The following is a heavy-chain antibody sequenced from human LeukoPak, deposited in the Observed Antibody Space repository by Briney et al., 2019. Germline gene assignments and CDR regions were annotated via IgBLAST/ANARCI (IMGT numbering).Heavy chain of an antibody. CDR2: IYYSGNT. Sequence: SETLSLTCTVSGGSISSYYWSRIRQPPGKGLEWIGYIYYSGNTNYNPSLKSRVTISVDTSKNQFSLKLSSVTAADTAVYYCARLWSEGNWENWFDPWGQGTLVTVSS. V-gene: IGHV4-59*01. J-gene: IGHJ5*02. CDR1: GGSISSYY. CDR3: ARLWSEGNWENWFDP. D-gene: IGHD3-3*01.